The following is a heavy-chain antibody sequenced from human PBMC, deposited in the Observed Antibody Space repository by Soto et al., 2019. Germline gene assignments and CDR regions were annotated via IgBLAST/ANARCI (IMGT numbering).Heavy chain of an antibody. J-gene: IGHJ4*02. CDR1: GFTFSSYA. V-gene: IGHV3-23*01. CDR3: AKLRSSGSYEFDY. Sequence: EVQLLESGGGLVQPGGSLRLSCAASGFTFSSYAMSWVRQAPGKGLEWVSAISGSGGSTYYADSVKGRFTISRDNSKNPLYLQMNSLRAEDTAVYYCAKLRSSGSYEFDYWGQGTLVTVSS. CDR2: ISGSGGST. D-gene: IGHD1-26*01.